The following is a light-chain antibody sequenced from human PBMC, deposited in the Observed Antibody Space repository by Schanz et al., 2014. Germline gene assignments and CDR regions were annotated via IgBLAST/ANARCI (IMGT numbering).Light chain of an antibody. CDR1: QTISDH. Sequence: EIVMTQSPATLSVSPGERVTLSCRASQTISDHLAWYQQKPGQAPRLLIYGASTRATGVPDRFSGSGSGTDFTLTISSLQSEDFAVYYCQQYNNLYTFGQGTKLEIK. V-gene: IGKV3D-15*01. CDR2: GAS. CDR3: QQYNNLYT. J-gene: IGKJ2*01.